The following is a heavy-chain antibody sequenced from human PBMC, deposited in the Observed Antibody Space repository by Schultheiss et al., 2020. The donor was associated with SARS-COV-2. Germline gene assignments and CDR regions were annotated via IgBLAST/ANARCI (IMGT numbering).Heavy chain of an antibody. D-gene: IGHD3-3*01. CDR1: GESFTGYY. CDR3: ARASNDFWSGYYYYYYYYMDV. Sequence: SETLSLTCNVFGESFTGYYWSWIRQPPGKGLEWIGEINHSGSTNYNPSLKSRVTISVDTSKNQFSLKLSSVTAADTAVYYCARASNDFWSGYYYYYYYYMDVWGKGTTVTVSS. J-gene: IGHJ6*03. CDR2: INHSGST. V-gene: IGHV4-34*01.